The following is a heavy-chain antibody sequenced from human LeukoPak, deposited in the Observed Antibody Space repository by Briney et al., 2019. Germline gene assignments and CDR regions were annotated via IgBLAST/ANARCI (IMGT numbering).Heavy chain of an antibody. Sequence: GGSLRLSCAASGFTFSSYGMHWVRQAPGKGLEYVSAISSNGGSTYYANSVKGRFTISRDNAKNSLYLQMNSLRAEDTAVYYCATDGGYCSGGSCYDGGWFDPWGQGTLVTVSS. D-gene: IGHD2-15*01. CDR2: ISSNGGST. CDR1: GFTFSSYG. J-gene: IGHJ5*02. V-gene: IGHV3-64*01. CDR3: ATDGGYCSGGSCYDGGWFDP.